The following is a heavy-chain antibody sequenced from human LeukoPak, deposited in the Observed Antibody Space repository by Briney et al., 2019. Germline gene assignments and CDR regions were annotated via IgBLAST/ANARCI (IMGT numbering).Heavy chain of an antibody. CDR2: INPNSGGT. CDR3: ARATYYYDSSGYNNWFDP. Sequence: GASVKVSCKASGYTFTGYYMHWVRQAPGQGLEWMGWINPNSGGTNYAQKFQGRVTMTKDTSISTAYMELSRLRSDDTAVYYCARATYYYDSSGYNNWFDPWGQGTLVTVSS. J-gene: IGHJ5*02. CDR1: GYTFTGYY. V-gene: IGHV1-2*02. D-gene: IGHD3-22*01.